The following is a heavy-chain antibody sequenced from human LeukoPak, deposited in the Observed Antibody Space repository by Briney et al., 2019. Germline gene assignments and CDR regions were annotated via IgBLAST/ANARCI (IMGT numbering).Heavy chain of an antibody. V-gene: IGHV4-61*01. D-gene: IGHD3-22*01. CDR2: IYYSGST. J-gene: IGHJ3*02. CDR1: GGSISSGSYY. CDR3: ARDLLPMIEGAFDI. Sequence: SQTLSLTCTVSGGSISSGSYYWSWIRQPPGKGLEWIGYIYYSGSTNYNPSLKSRVTISVDTSKNQFSLKLSSVTAADTAVYYCARDLLPMIEGAFDIWGQGTMVTVSS.